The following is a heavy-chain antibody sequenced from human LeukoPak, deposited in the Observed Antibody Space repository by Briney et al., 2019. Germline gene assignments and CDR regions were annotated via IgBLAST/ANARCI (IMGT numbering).Heavy chain of an antibody. J-gene: IGHJ6*02. Sequence: QPGGSLRLSCAASGFTFSSYGMHWVRQAPGKGLEWVAVISYDGSNKYYADSVKGRFTISRDNSKNTLYLQMNSLRAEDTAVYYCAKVGGGSYYWAFLYYGMDVWGQGTTVTVSS. CDR3: AKVGGGSYYWAFLYYGMDV. CDR1: GFTFSSYG. D-gene: IGHD1-26*01. V-gene: IGHV3-30*18. CDR2: ISYDGSNK.